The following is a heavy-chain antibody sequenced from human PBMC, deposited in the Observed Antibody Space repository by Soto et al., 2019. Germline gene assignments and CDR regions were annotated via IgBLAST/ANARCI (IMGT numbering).Heavy chain of an antibody. CDR2: ISYSGST. CDR1: GGSINSDHYY. V-gene: IGHV4-30-4*01. D-gene: IGHD3-3*01. J-gene: IGHJ4*02. Sequence: SETLSLTCTVAGGSINSDHYYWSWLRQPPGKGLEWLGYISYSGSTYYNPSLKSRIVISVDTSKNQFSLKLISVTAADTAVYYCARAYDFWNGYYSAQYYFDFWGQGTLVTVSS. CDR3: ARAYDFWNGYYSAQYYFDF.